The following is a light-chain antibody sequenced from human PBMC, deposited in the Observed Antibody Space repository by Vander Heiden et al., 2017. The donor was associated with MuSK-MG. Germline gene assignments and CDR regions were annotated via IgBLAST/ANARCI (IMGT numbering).Light chain of an antibody. CDR2: WAS. CDR1: QSVLYSSNNKNY. Sequence: DIVMTQSPDSLAVSLGERATTNCKSSQSVLYSSNNKNYLAWYQQKPGQPPKLLIYWASTRESGVPDRFSGSGSGTEFTLTISSLQAEDVAVYYCQQYYSTPWTFGQGTKVEIK. V-gene: IGKV4-1*01. CDR3: QQYYSTPWT. J-gene: IGKJ1*01.